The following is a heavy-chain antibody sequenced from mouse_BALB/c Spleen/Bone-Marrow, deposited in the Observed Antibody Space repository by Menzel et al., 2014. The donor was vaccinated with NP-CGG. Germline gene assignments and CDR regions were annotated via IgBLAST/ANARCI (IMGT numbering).Heavy chain of an antibody. Sequence: EVKVVESGAELVKPGASVELSCTASGFNIKDTYMHWVKQRPEQGLEWIGRIDPANGNTKYDPKFQGKATITADTSSNTANLQLSSLTSEDTAVYYCARDSPYAMDYWGQGTSVTVSS. CDR3: ARDSPYAMDY. CDR2: IDPANGNT. CDR1: GFNIKDTY. J-gene: IGHJ4*01. V-gene: IGHV14-3*02.